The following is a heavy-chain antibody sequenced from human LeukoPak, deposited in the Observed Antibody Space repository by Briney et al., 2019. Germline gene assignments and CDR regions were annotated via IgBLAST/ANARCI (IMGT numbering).Heavy chain of an antibody. CDR2: IYYSGIT. V-gene: IGHV4-59*01. CDR1: GGSISRYY. J-gene: IGHJ4*02. CDR3: ARDYQMSGTYSYYFDY. D-gene: IGHD1-26*01. Sequence: PSETLSLTCTVSGGSISRYYWSWIRQPPGKGLEWIGHIYYSGITNYNPSLKSRVTISVDTSKNQFSLKLSSVTAADTAMYYCARDYQMSGTYSYYFDYWGQGTLVTVSS.